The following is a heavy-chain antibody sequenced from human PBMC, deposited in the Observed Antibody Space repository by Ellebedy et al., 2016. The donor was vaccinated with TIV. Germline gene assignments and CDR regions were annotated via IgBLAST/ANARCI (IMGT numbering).Heavy chain of an antibody. Sequence: AASVKVPCKASGGTFSSYAISWVRQAPGQGLEWMGRIIPILGIANYAQKFQGRVTITADKSTSTAYMELSSLRSEDTAVYYCARDRAAMVLAYFFDYWGQGTLVTVSS. D-gene: IGHD5-18*01. CDR2: IIPILGIA. V-gene: IGHV1-69*04. J-gene: IGHJ4*02. CDR3: ARDRAAMVLAYFFDY. CDR1: GGTFSSYA.